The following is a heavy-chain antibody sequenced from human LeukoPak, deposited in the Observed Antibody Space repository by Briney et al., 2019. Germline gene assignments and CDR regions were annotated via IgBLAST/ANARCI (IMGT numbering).Heavy chain of an antibody. CDR1: GGSISSYY. Sequence: SETLSLTCTVSGGSISSYYWSWIRQPPGKGLEWIGYISYSGNTNYNPSLKSRVTISADTSKNQFSLKMSSVTAADMAVYFCARLRNWAWDFDSWGQGTLVTVSS. CDR3: ARLRNWAWDFDS. J-gene: IGHJ4*02. CDR2: ISYSGNT. D-gene: IGHD7-27*01. V-gene: IGHV4-59*01.